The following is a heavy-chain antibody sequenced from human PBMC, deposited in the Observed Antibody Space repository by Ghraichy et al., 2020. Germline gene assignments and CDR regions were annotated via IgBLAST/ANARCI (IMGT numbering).Heavy chain of an antibody. V-gene: IGHV1-2*02. CDR1: GYTFTGYY. D-gene: IGHD3-22*01. CDR2: IHPNSGGT. Sequence: ASVKVSCKASGYTFTGYYMHWVRQAPGQGLEWMGWIHPNSGGTNYAQRFQGRVTMTRDTSISTAFMELSRLRSDDTAVYYCARQGDISAYYAGDYWGQGTLVTVSS. CDR3: ARQGDISAYYAGDY. J-gene: IGHJ4*02.